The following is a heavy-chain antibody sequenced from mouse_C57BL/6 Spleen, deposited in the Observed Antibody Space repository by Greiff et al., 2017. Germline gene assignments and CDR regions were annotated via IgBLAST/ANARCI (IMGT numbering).Heavy chain of an antibody. J-gene: IGHJ1*03. CDR1: GYTFTDYN. Sequence: EVKLVESGPELVKPGASVKIPCKASGYTFTDYNMDWVKQSHGKSLEWIGDINPNNGGTIYNQKFKGKATLTVDKSSSTAYMELRSLTSEDTAVYYCAREELGNWYFDVWGTGTTVTVSS. D-gene: IGHD4-1*01. V-gene: IGHV1-18*01. CDR2: INPNNGGT. CDR3: AREELGNWYFDV.